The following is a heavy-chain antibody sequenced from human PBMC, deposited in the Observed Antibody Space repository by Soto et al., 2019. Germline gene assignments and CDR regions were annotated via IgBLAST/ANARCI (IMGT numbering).Heavy chain of an antibody. V-gene: IGHV4-34*01. CDR2: INHSGST. CDR1: GGSFSGYY. D-gene: IGHD4-17*01. CDR3: ARGHIASDYGDYEGSWFDP. Sequence: SETLSLTCAVYGGSFSGYYWSWIRQPPGKGLEWIGEINHSGSTNYNPSLKSRVTISVDTSKNQFSLKLSSVTAADTAVYYCARGHIASDYGDYEGSWFDPWGQGTLVTVAS. J-gene: IGHJ5*02.